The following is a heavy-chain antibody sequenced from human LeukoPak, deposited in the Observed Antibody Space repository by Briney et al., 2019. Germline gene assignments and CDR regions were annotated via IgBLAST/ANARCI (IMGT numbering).Heavy chain of an antibody. J-gene: IGHJ4*02. V-gene: IGHV4-59*01. D-gene: IGHD6-19*01. CDR3: ARAGYSSGPPDY. Sequence: SETLSLTCTVSGGSISSYYWSWIRQPPGKGLEWIGYIYYSGSTNYNPSLKSRVTISVDTSKSQFSLKLGSVTAADTAVYYCARAGYSSGPPDYWGQGTLVTVSS. CDR1: GGSISSYY. CDR2: IYYSGST.